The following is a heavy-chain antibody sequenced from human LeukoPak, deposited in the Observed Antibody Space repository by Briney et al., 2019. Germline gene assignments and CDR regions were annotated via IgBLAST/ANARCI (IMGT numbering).Heavy chain of an antibody. V-gene: IGHV1-2*02. Sequence: ASVKVYCEASGYTYTGYYMHWVRQAPGQGREWMGWINPNSGGTNYAQKFQGRVTMTRDTSISTAYMELSRLRSDDTAVYYCARGYSSGWRPHDYWGQGTLVTVSS. D-gene: IGHD6-19*01. CDR2: INPNSGGT. CDR1: GYTYTGYY. J-gene: IGHJ4*02. CDR3: ARGYSSGWRPHDY.